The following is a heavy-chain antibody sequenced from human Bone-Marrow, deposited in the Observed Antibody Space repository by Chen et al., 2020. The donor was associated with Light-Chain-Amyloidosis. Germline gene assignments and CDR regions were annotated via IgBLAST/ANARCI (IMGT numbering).Heavy chain of an antibody. D-gene: IGHD5-12*01. J-gene: IGHJ4*02. CDR1: GYTFTNYW. CDR3: ARRRDGYNFDY. CDR2: IYPDDSDA. V-gene: IGHV5-51*01. Sequence: EVQLEQSGPEVKKPGESLKISCKGSGYTFTNYWIGWVRQMPGKGLEWMGVIYPDDSDAIYSPSFEGQVTISADKSITTAYLQWRSLNASDTAMYYCARRRDGYNFDYWGQGTLVTVSS.